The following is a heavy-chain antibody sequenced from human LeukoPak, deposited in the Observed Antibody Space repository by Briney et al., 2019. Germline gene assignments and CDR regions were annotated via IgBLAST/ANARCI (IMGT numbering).Heavy chain of an antibody. V-gene: IGHV1-69*13. J-gene: IGHJ4*02. CDR3: ARDLSGSGWEYYFDY. CDR1: GGTFSSYA. D-gene: IGHD6-19*01. Sequence: SVKVSCKASGGTFSSYAISWVGQAPGQGLEWMGGIIPIFGTANYAQKFQGRVTITADESTSTAYMELSSLRSEDTAVYYCARDLSGSGWEYYFDYWGQGTLVTVSS. CDR2: IIPIFGTA.